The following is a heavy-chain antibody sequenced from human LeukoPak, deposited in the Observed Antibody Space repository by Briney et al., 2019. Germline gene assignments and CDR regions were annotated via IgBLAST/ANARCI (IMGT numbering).Heavy chain of an antibody. CDR2: IIPTLGIA. D-gene: IGHD1-26*01. CDR3: ARDSSLGRVLYDY. Sequence: ASVKVSCKASGGTFSSYAISWVRQAPGQGLEWMGRIIPTLGIANYAQKFQGRVTITADKSTSTAYMELSSLRSEDTAVYYCARDSSLGRVLYDYWDQGTLVTVSS. V-gene: IGHV1-69*04. J-gene: IGHJ4*02. CDR1: GGTFSSYA.